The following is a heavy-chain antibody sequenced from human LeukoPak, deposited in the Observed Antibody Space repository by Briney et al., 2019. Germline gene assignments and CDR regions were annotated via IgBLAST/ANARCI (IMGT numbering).Heavy chain of an antibody. D-gene: IGHD6-19*01. V-gene: IGHV3-30*04. CDR2: ISSDGSKT. CDR3: ATSTTVAGTFWFDP. J-gene: IGHJ5*02. Sequence: GGSLRLSCAPSGVSLSNYALGWVRQAPGKGLEWVAAISSDGSKTYYTDSVKGRFTISRDGPSDTLSPQMDSLRAEDTARYYCATSTTVAGTFWFDPWGQGTLVIVSS. CDR1: GVSLSNYA.